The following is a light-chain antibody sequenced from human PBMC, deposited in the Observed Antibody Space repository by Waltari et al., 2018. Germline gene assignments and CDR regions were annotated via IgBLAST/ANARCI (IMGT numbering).Light chain of an antibody. J-gene: IGKJ2*01. Sequence: DIVMTQSPLSLPVAPGEPAYISCSSSQSLLHSNGYNYLDWYLQKPGQSPQVLIYLTSNRASGVPDRFSGSGSGTDFTLKISRVEAEDVGVYYCMQALQTPRTFGQGTRLEIK. CDR3: MQALQTPRT. CDR1: QSLLHSNGYNY. CDR2: LTS. V-gene: IGKV2-28*01.